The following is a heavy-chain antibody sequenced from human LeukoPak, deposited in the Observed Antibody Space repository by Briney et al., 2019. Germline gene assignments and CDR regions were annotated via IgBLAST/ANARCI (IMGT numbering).Heavy chain of an antibody. V-gene: IGHV1-8*01. CDR3: ARGRRDILVVPVAPATTVTTYYFDY. CDR2: MNPNSGNT. J-gene: IGHJ4*02. CDR1: GYTFTSYD. Sequence: GASVKVSCKASGYTFTSYDINWVRQAPGQGLEWMGWMNPNSGNTDYAQKFQGRVTMTRDTSISTAYMELSSLRSEDTAVYYCARGRRDILVVPVAPATTVTTYYFDYWGQGTLVTVSS. D-gene: IGHD2-2*01.